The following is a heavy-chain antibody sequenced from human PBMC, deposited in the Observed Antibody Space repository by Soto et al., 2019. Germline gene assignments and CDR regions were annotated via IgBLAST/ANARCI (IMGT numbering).Heavy chain of an antibody. V-gene: IGHV4-61*08. CDR3: ASYDSSGYHH. CDR1: GGSVSSGGHY. Sequence: SETLSLTCTVSGGSVSSGGHYWSWIRQPPGKGLEWIGYIYYSGSTNYNPSLKSRVTISVDTSKNQFSLKLSSVTAADTAVYYCASYDSSGYHHWGQGTLVTVSS. D-gene: IGHD3-22*01. J-gene: IGHJ4*02. CDR2: IYYSGST.